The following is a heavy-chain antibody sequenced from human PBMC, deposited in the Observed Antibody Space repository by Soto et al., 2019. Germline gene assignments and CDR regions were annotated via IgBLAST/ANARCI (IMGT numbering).Heavy chain of an antibody. CDR2: ISGSGGST. CDR3: AKAKDPTTVILVVVDF. V-gene: IGHV3-23*01. J-gene: IGHJ4*02. CDR1: GFTFSSYA. D-gene: IGHD3-22*01. Sequence: PGGSLRLSCAASGFTFSSYAMSWVRQAPGRGLEWVSAISGSGGSTYYADSVKGRFTISRDNSKNTVYLQMNSLRAEDTAVYHCAKAKDPTTVILVVVDFWGQGTLVTVSS.